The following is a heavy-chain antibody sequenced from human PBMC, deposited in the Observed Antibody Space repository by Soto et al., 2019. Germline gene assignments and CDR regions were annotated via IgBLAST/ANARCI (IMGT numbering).Heavy chain of an antibody. J-gene: IGHJ5*02. CDR1: GFTFSSYG. V-gene: IGHV3-33*01. CDR2: IWYDGSNK. Sequence: QVQLVESGGGVVQPGRSLRLSCAASGFTFSSYGMNWVRQAPGKGLEWVAVIWYDGSNKYYADSVKGRFTIPRDNSKNTLYLQMNSLRAEDTAVYYGARADGWFGESWGKGTLVTVSS. D-gene: IGHD3-10*01. CDR3: ARADGWFGES.